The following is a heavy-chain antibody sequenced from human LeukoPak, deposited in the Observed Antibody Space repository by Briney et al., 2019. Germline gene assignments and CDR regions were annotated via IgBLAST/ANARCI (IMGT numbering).Heavy chain of an antibody. CDR3: ARDPATIMVVTDMNGFDI. Sequence: GGSLRLSCAASGFTFSRYWMHWVRQAPGKGLMWVSRISPDGSTTLYADSVKGRFTISRDNAKNTLYLQMNSLGAEDTAVYYCARDPATIMVVTDMNGFDIWGQGTLVTVSS. D-gene: IGHD2-21*02. V-gene: IGHV3-74*03. CDR2: ISPDGSTT. J-gene: IGHJ3*02. CDR1: GFTFSRYW.